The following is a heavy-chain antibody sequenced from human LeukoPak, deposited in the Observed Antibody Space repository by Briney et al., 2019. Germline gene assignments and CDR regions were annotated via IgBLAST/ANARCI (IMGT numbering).Heavy chain of an antibody. CDR3: ARVAGDGYNLYYFDY. CDR2: INPNSGGT. CDR1: GYTFTGYY. Sequence: GASVKVSCKASGYTFTGYYMHWVRQAPGQGLEWMGWINPNSGGTNYAQKFQGRVTMTRDTFISTAYMELSRLRSDDTAVYYCARVAGDGYNLYYFDYWGQGTLVTVSS. D-gene: IGHD5-24*01. J-gene: IGHJ4*02. V-gene: IGHV1-2*02.